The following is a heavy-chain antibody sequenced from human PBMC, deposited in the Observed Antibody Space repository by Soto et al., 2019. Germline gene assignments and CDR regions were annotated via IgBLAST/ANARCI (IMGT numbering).Heavy chain of an antibody. CDR1: GGSISSYY. CDR2: IYYSGST. CDR3: ARVSIAARVYYYYYMDV. Sequence: SETLSLTCTVSGGSISSYYWSWIRQPPGKGLEWIGYIYYSGSTNYNPSLKSRVTISVDTSKNQFSLKLSSVTAADTAVYYCARVSIAARVYYYYYMDVWGKGTTVTVSS. J-gene: IGHJ6*03. D-gene: IGHD6-6*01. V-gene: IGHV4-59*01.